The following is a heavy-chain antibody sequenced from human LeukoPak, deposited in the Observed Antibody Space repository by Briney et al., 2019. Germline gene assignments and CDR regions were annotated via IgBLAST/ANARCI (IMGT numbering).Heavy chain of an antibody. V-gene: IGHV1-8*03. CDR3: ARGISDSNYEEDY. Sequence: ASVKVSCKASGYTFTSYDINWVRQATGQGLEWMGWMNPNSGNTGYAQKFQGRVTITRNTSISTAYMELRSLRSDDTAVYYCARGISDSNYEEDYWGQGTLVTVSS. D-gene: IGHD4-11*01. CDR2: MNPNSGNT. CDR1: GYTFTSYD. J-gene: IGHJ4*02.